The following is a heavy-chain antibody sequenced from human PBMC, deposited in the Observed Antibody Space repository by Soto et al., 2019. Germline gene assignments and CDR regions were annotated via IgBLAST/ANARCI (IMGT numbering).Heavy chain of an antibody. V-gene: IGHV4-59*01. D-gene: IGHD6-6*01. CDR3: ARERWEEYSSSSYFDY. Sequence: SETLSLTCTVSGGSISSYYWSWIRQPPGKGLEWIGYVYYSGSTNYNPSLKSRVTISVDTSKNQFSLKLSSVTAADTAVYYCARERWEEYSSSSYFDYWGQGTLVTVSS. CDR1: GGSISSYY. J-gene: IGHJ4*02. CDR2: VYYSGST.